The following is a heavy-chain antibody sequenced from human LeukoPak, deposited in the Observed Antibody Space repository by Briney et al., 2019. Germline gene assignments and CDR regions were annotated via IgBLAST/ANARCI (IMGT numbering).Heavy chain of an antibody. D-gene: IGHD2-2*02. CDR3: ARGKEELAGYCSSTSCYTNSYYYYMDV. CDR1: GYTFTSYD. J-gene: IGHJ6*03. Sequence: ASVKVSCKASGYTFTSYDINWVRQATGQGLEWMGWMNPNSGNTGYAQKFQGRVTITRNTSISTAYMELSSLRSEDTAVYYCARGKEELAGYCSSTSCYTNSYYYYMDVWGKGTTVTVSS. CDR2: MNPNSGNT. V-gene: IGHV1-8*03.